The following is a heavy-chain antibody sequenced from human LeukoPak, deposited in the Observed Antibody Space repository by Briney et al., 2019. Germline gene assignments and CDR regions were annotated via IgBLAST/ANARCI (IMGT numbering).Heavy chain of an antibody. V-gene: IGHV3-23*01. J-gene: IGHJ4*02. CDR1: GFTFSSSG. D-gene: IGHD4-17*01. CDR3: AKDLTTVTTQGDY. CDR2: ISGSGGST. Sequence: GGTLRLSCAASGFTFSSSGMSWVRQAPGKGLEWVSAISGSGGSTYYADSVKGRFTISRDNSKNTVYLQMNSLRTEDTAVYYCAKDLTTVTTQGDYWGQGTLVTVSS.